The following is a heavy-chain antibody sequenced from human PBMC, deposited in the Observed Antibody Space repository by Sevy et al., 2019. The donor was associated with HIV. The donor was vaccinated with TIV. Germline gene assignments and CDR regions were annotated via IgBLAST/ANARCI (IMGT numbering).Heavy chain of an antibody. J-gene: IGHJ4*02. Sequence: GGSLRLSCAASGFTFSSHSMNWVRQTPGKGLEWISYISGTGNTIYYADSVKGRFTISRDNAKNSLELQLKSLRDEDTAIYYCARVPPYYDSNVSDFWGQGSLVTVSS. D-gene: IGHD3-22*01. CDR3: ARVPPYYDSNVSDF. CDR1: GFTFSSHS. V-gene: IGHV3-48*02. CDR2: ISGTGNTI.